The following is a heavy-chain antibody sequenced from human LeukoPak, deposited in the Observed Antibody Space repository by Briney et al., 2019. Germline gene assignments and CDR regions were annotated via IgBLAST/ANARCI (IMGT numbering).Heavy chain of an antibody. CDR1: GFTFSSYA. D-gene: IGHD3-22*01. CDR2: ISGSGGST. J-gene: IGHJ4*02. CDR3: AKGVTMIVVVIFDY. V-gene: IGHV3-23*01. Sequence: PGGSLRLSCAASGFTFSSYAMSWVREAPGEGLEWVSAISGSGGSTYYADSVKGRFTLSRDNSKNTLYLQMNSLRAEDTAVYYCAKGVTMIVVVIFDYWGQGTLVTVSS.